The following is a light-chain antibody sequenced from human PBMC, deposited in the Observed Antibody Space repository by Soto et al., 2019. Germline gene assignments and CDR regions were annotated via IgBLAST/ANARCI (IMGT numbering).Light chain of an antibody. Sequence: QSALTQPASLSGSPGQSITISCTGTIDDVGAYNYVSWYQQRPGSAPQLIMYDVNNRPSGASHRFSGSKSGHTAYLTISGLQSDDEANYHCSSYTSTYSLVFGTGTKVTVL. CDR2: DVN. CDR1: IDDVGAYNY. V-gene: IGLV2-14*03. CDR3: SSYTSTYSLV. J-gene: IGLJ1*01.